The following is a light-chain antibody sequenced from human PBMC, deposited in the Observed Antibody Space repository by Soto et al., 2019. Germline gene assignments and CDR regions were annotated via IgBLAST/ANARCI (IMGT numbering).Light chain of an antibody. CDR2: KAS. J-gene: IGKJ1*01. CDR3: QQYNTGWR. Sequence: DIQMTQSPSTLSASVGDRVTITCRASQSISSWLAWYQQKPGKAPKLLIYKASSLESGVPSRFSGSGSGTEFTLTISSLQPDDFATHYCQQYNTGWRFGQGTKVDIK. V-gene: IGKV1-5*03. CDR1: QSISSW.